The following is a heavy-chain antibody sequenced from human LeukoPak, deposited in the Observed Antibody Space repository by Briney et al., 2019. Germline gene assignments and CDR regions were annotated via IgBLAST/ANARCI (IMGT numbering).Heavy chain of an antibody. CDR2: IYYSGSN. J-gene: IGHJ4*02. CDR3: ARLRIAVGGFDY. D-gene: IGHD6-19*01. V-gene: IGHV4-30-4*01. Sequence: PSETQSLTCTVSSDSIKIGHYYWPWIRQPPGKGLERIWYIYYSGSNYYNPSLKSRVTISIDTSKHQFYLKLSSVAAADTAVYYCARLRIAVGGFDYWGQGTLLTVSS. CDR1: SDSIKIGHYY.